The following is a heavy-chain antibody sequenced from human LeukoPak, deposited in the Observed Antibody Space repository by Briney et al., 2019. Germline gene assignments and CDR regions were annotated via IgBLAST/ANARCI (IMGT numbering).Heavy chain of an antibody. CDR2: IKEDGSQK. D-gene: IGHD6-25*01. V-gene: IGHV3-7*01. Sequence: GGSLRLSCAASGFSFRTYSMNWVRQAPGRGLEWVANIKEDGSQKYYVDSVKGRFTISRDNAENSLYLQMDSLRGEDTAVYYCVKTGQRDYWGQGTLVTVSS. CDR1: GFSFRTYS. CDR3: VKTGQRDY. J-gene: IGHJ4*02.